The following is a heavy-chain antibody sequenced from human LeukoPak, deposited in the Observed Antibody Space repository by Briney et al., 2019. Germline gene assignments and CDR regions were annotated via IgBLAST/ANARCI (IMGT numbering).Heavy chain of an antibody. CDR3: ASGSSVTTLLLHY. CDR1: GYTFTSYY. Sequence: ASVKVSCKASGYTFTSYYMHWVRQAPGQGLEWMGWINPNSGVTTYAQNFEGRVTMTRDTSISTAYMELSRLKSDDTAVYYCASGSSVTTLLLHYWGQGTLVTVSS. J-gene: IGHJ4*02. V-gene: IGHV1-2*02. CDR2: INPNSGVT. D-gene: IGHD4-17*01.